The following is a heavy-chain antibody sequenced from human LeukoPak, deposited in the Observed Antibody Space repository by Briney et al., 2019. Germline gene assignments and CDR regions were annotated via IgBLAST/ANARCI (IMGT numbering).Heavy chain of an antibody. Sequence: GGSLRLSCAASGFTFSSYGMHWVRQAPGKGLEWVAFIRYDGSNKYYADSVKGRFTISRDNSKNTLYLQMNSLRAEDTAVYYCAQVGGGSSDAFDIWGQGTMVTVSS. D-gene: IGHD1-26*01. CDR1: GFTFSSYG. CDR2: IRYDGSNK. CDR3: AQVGGGSSDAFDI. V-gene: IGHV3-30*02. J-gene: IGHJ3*02.